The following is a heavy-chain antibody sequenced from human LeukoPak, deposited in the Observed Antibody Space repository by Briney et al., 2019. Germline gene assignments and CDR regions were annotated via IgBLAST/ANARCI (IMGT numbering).Heavy chain of an antibody. D-gene: IGHD3-10*01. CDR3: AKDRSGSGSYYPDY. CDR2: ISYDGSDK. CDR1: GFTFSTYG. J-gene: IGHJ4*02. Sequence: GRSLRLSCAASGFTFSTYGMHWVRQAPGKGLEWVAVISYDGSDKYYTDSVKGRFTISRDNSKNTLYLQMNSLRAEDTAVYYCAKDRSGSGSYYPDYWGQGTLVTVSS. V-gene: IGHV3-30*18.